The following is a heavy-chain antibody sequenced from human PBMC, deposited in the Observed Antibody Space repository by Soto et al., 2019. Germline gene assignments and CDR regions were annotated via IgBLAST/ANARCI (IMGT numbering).Heavy chain of an antibody. CDR2: IRGGGDYA. CDR1: GFTFSNYV. V-gene: IGHV3-23*01. CDR3: ARVSVPIFGVVPILHAFDI. D-gene: IGHD3-3*01. J-gene: IGHJ3*02. Sequence: GGSLRLSCVASGFTFSNYVMNWVRQAPGKGLEWVSAIRGGGDYAYYADSVRGRFIISRDNSRNTLYLQMSSLRAEDTAVYYCARVSVPIFGVVPILHAFDIWGQGTMVTVSS.